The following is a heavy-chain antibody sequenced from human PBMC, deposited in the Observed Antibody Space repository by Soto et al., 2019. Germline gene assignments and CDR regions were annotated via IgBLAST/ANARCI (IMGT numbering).Heavy chain of an antibody. CDR1: GGSISSYY. CDR2: IYYSGST. J-gene: IGHJ6*02. CDR3: ARHNGPLYVGYYYDMDV. Sequence: PSETLSLTCTVSGGSISSYYWSWIRQPPGKGLEWIGYIYYSGSTKYNPSLKSRVTISVDTSKNQFSLKLTSVTAADTAVYYCARHNGPLYVGYYYDMDVWGQGTTVTVSS. V-gene: IGHV4-59*08. D-gene: IGHD3-16*01.